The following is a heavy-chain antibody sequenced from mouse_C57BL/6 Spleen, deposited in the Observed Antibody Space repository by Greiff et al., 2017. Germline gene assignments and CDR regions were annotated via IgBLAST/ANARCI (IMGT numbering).Heavy chain of an antibody. CDR2: IDPENGDT. CDR1: GFNIKDDY. CDR3: TTYDRGDMDY. D-gene: IGHD2-14*01. Sequence: VQLQQSGAELVRPGASVKLSCTASGFNIKDDYMHWVKQRPEQGLEWIGWIDPENGDTEYAPKFQGKATITADTSSNTAYLQLSSLTSEDTAVDYCTTYDRGDMDYWGQGTSVTVSS. J-gene: IGHJ4*01. V-gene: IGHV14-4*01.